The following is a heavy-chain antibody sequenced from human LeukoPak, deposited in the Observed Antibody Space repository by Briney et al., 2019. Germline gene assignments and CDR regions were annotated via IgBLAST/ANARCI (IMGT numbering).Heavy chain of an antibody. CDR2: IRNDGTNK. V-gene: IGHV3-30*02. Sequence: GGSLRLSCAASGFTFRDCGMHWFRQAPGKGLEWVTYIRNDGTNKYYADSVKGRFTISRDNSKNTLYLQMNSLRTDDTATYYCAKVGGDLGGQGTLVTVSS. D-gene: IGHD1-26*01. CDR3: AKVGGDL. J-gene: IGHJ4*02. CDR1: GFTFRDCG.